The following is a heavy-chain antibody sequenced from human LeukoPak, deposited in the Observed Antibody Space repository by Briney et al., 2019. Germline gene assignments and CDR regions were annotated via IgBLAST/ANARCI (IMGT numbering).Heavy chain of an antibody. CDR2: IYYSGSI. Sequence: PSETLSLTCAVSGYSISSSNWWGWIRQPPGKGLEWIGYIYYSGSIYYNPSLKSRVTISVDTSKNQFSLKLSSVTAADTAVYYCARLPGIYTPLDPWGQGTLVTVSS. CDR3: ARLPGIYTPLDP. J-gene: IGHJ5*02. CDR1: GYSISSSNW. D-gene: IGHD1-14*01. V-gene: IGHV4-28*05.